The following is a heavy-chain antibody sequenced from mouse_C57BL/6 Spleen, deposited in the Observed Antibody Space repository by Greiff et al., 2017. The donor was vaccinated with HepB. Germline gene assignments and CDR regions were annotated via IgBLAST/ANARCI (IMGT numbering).Heavy chain of an antibody. CDR3: ARRQGAMDY. D-gene: IGHD3-2*01. Sequence: QVQLKQPGAELVMPGASVKLSCKASGYTFTSYWMHWVKQRPGQGLEWIGEIDPSDSYTNYNQKFKGKSTLTVDKSSSTAYMQLSSLTSEDSAVYYCARRQGAMDYWGQGTSVTVSS. V-gene: IGHV1-69*01. CDR1: GYTFTSYW. J-gene: IGHJ4*01. CDR2: IDPSDSYT.